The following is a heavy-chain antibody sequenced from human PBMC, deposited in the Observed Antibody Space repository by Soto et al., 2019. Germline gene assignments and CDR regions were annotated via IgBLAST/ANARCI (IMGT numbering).Heavy chain of an antibody. D-gene: IGHD5-12*01. Sequence: DVQLLESGGDLVQPGGSLRLSCAASGFIFSNYAMSWVRQAPGKGLEGVSLIRGSGGPTNYADSVKGRFTVSRDNSKNILLLQMNSLRAEDTAVYYCVKDFRVGYDWTHDWGQGTLVTVSS. CDR3: VKDFRVGYDWTHD. J-gene: IGHJ4*02. V-gene: IGHV3-23*01. CDR2: IRGSGGPT. CDR1: GFIFSNYA.